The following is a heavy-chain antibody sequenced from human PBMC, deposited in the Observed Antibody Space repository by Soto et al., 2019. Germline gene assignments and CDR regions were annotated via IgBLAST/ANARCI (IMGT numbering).Heavy chain of an antibody. CDR3: HLAGYISSSSAYYYYGMDV. V-gene: IGHV3-15*01. CDR1: GFTFSNAW. J-gene: IGHJ6*02. D-gene: IGHD6-13*01. Sequence: EVQLVESGGGLVKPGGSLRLSCAASGFTFSNAWMSWVRQAPGKGLEWVGRIKSKTDGGTTDYAAPVKGRFTISRDDSKHTLYLQMNSLKTEDTAVYYCHLAGYISSSSAYYYYGMDVWGQGTTVTVSS. CDR2: IKSKTDGGTT.